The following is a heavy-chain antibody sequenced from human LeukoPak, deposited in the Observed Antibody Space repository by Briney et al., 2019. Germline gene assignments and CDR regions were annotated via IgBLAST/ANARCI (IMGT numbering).Heavy chain of an antibody. CDR1: GFTFSSYS. Sequence: GGSLRLSCAASGFTFSSYSMNWVRQAPGKGLEWLANIKEDGSEKYYVDSVKGRFTISRDNAKKSLYLQMSSLRADDTAVYYCARVRVATTGRYDALNLWGQGTMVTVSS. J-gene: IGHJ3*01. D-gene: IGHD5-12*01. CDR2: IKEDGSEK. CDR3: ARVRVATTGRYDALNL. V-gene: IGHV3-7*01.